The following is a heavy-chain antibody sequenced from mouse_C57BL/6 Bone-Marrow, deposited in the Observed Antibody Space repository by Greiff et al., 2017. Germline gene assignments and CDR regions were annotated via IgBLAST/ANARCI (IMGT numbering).Heavy chain of an antibody. Sequence: EVQGVESGGGLVKPGGSLKLSCAASGFTFSSYAMSWVRQTPEKRLEWVATISDGGSYTYYPDNVKGRFTISRDNAKNNLYLQMSHLKSEDTAMYYCARDGGYDGYWYFDVWGTGTTVTVSS. CDR3: ARDGGYDGYWYFDV. D-gene: IGHD2-3*01. CDR2: ISDGGSYT. J-gene: IGHJ1*03. V-gene: IGHV5-4*01. CDR1: GFTFSSYA.